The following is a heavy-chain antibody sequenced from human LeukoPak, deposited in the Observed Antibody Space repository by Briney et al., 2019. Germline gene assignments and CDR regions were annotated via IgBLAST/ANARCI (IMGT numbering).Heavy chain of an antibody. J-gene: IGHJ5*02. V-gene: IGHV4-61*02. CDR2: IYTSGST. CDR1: GGSISSGSYY. CDR3: ARQGITIFGPFDP. D-gene: IGHD3-3*01. Sequence: TPSQTLSLTCTVSGGSISSGSYYWSWIRQPAGKGLEWIGRIYTSGSTNYNPSLKSRVTISVDTSKNQFSLKLSSVTAADTAVYYCARQGITIFGPFDPWGQGTLVTVSS.